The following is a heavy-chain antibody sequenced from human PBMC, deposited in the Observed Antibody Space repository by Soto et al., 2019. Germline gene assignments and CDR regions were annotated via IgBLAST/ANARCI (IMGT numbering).Heavy chain of an antibody. D-gene: IGHD2-2*01. Sequence: GGSLRLSCAASGLSFSHVWMNWVRQAPGKGLEWVGRIKSKTDGGTTDYAAPVKGRFTISRDDSKHTLYLQMNSLKTEDTAVYYCVGGTYCSSTTCGWFDPWGQGTQVTVSS. CDR3: VGGTYCSSTTCGWFDP. CDR1: GLSFSHVW. V-gene: IGHV3-15*07. J-gene: IGHJ5*02. CDR2: IKSKTDGGTT.